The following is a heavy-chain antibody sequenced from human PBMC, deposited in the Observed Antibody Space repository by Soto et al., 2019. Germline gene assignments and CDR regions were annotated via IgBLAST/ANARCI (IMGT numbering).Heavy chain of an antibody. D-gene: IGHD6-13*01. V-gene: IGHV5-10-1*01. CDR2: IDPSDSYT. CDR1: GYSFTSYW. Sequence: GESLKISCKGSGYSFTSYWISWVRQMPGKGLEWMGRIDPSDSYTNYSPSFQGHVTISADKSISTAYLQWSSLKASDTAMYYCAVAPGIAAVYGMDVWGQGTTVTVSS. J-gene: IGHJ6*02. CDR3: AVAPGIAAVYGMDV.